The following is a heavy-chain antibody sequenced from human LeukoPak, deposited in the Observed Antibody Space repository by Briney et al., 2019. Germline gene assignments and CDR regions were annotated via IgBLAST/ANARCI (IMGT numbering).Heavy chain of an antibody. CDR1: GFTFDNFA. CDR2: ISGSGGTA. Sequence: GGSLRLSCAASGFTFDNFAMSWVRQAPGEGLEWVSEISGSGGTAYYADSLKGRFTISRDNSNNTLYLQMNSLRVEDTALYYCAKGKVAAAARFDYWGQGILVTVTS. CDR3: AKGKVAAAARFDY. V-gene: IGHV3-23*01. D-gene: IGHD6-13*01. J-gene: IGHJ4*02.